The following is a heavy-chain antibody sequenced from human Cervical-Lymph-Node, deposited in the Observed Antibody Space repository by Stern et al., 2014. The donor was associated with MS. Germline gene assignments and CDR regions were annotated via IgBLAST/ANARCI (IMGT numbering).Heavy chain of an antibody. V-gene: IGHV4-30-4*01. CDR2: ISYSGIT. CDR1: GGSITSGDYY. CDR3: AGSHDFWTGYYNFDN. Sequence: QVQLQESGPGLVKPSQTLSLTCTVSGGSITSGDYYWSWIRQPPGKALEWIGYISYSGITDYNPSLKSRVTISVDTSKNQFSLKLSSVTAADTAVYYCAGSHDFWTGYYNFDNWGQGTLVTVSS. J-gene: IGHJ4*02. D-gene: IGHD3/OR15-3a*01.